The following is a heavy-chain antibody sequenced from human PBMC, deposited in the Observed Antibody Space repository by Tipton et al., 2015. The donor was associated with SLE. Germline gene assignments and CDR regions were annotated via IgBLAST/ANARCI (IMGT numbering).Heavy chain of an antibody. CDR3: ASAGVRFLEWLFRRGAFDI. V-gene: IGHV4-59*11. CDR1: GGSINNHY. CDR2: MYYTGDS. D-gene: IGHD3-3*01. J-gene: IGHJ3*02. Sequence: TLSLTCTVSGGSINNHYWNWIRQPPGKGLEWIGFMYYTGDSNYNPSFKSRVTISIDTSKNQFSLKLSSVTAADTAVYYCASAGVRFLEWLFRRGAFDIWGQGTMVTVSS.